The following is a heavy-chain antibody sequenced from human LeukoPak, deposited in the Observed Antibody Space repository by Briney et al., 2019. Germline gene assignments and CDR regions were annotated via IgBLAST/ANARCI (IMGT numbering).Heavy chain of an antibody. CDR1: GHTFSIYN. Sequence: GASVKVSCKASGHTFSIYNMHWVRQAPGQGLEWMGIINPSGGTSYAQKIQGRVTMTRDTSTTTVYMELSGLRSEDTAVYYCAREATMVRGLSWFDPWAREPWSPSPQ. CDR3: AREATMVRGLSWFDP. V-gene: IGHV1-46*01. J-gene: IGHJ5*02. D-gene: IGHD3-10*01. CDR2: INPSGGT.